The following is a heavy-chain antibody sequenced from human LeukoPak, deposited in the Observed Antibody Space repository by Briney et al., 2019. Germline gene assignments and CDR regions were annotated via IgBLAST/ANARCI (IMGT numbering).Heavy chain of an antibody. V-gene: IGHV4-39*07. CDR2: IYYSGST. CDR3: ARDSVIYWYFDL. D-gene: IGHD2-21*01. Sequence: SQTLSLTCTVSGGSISSSSYYWGWIRQPPGKGLEWIGSIYYSGSTYYNPSLKSRVTISVDTSKNQFSLKLSSVTAADTAVYYCARDSVIYWYFDLWGRGTLVTVSS. J-gene: IGHJ2*01. CDR1: GGSISSSSYY.